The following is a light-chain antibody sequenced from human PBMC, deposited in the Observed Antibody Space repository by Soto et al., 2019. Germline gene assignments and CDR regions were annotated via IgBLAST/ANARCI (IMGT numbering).Light chain of an antibody. V-gene: IGLV2-14*01. J-gene: IGLJ2*01. CDR2: EVF. CDR1: SSDVGGYNY. Sequence: QSALTQPASVSGSPGQSITISCTGTSSDVGGYNYVSWYQHHPGKVPNLLMYEVFNRPSGVSNRFSGSKSGNTASLTISGLQAEDEGDYYCASYASTTTYIVFGGGTKVTVL. CDR3: ASYASTTTYIV.